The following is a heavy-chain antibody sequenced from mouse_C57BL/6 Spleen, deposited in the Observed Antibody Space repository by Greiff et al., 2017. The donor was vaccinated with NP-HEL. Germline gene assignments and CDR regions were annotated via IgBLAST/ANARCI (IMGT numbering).Heavy chain of an antibody. Sequence: EVQLQQSGAELVRPGASVKLSCTASGFNIKDDYMHWVKQRPEQGLEWIGWIDPENGDTEYASKFQGKATITADTSSNTAYLQLSSLTSEDTAVYYCPTSGYYRFAYWGQGTLVTVSA. D-gene: IGHD2-3*01. V-gene: IGHV14-4*01. J-gene: IGHJ3*01. CDR2: IDPENGDT. CDR3: PTSGYYRFAY. CDR1: GFNIKDDY.